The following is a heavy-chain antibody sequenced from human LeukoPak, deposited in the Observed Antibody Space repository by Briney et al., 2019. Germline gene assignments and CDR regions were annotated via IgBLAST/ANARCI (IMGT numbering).Heavy chain of an antibody. D-gene: IGHD1-26*01. CDR2: IWYDGTNK. Sequence: GGSLRLSCAASGFTFGNYAMSWVRQAPGKGLEWVAVIWYDGTNKYYGDSVKGRFTISRDNSKNTLYLQMNSLRAEDTAVYYCAEDRGSYSTTADSWGQGTLVTVSS. CDR1: GFTFGNYA. V-gene: IGHV3-33*06. CDR3: AEDRGSYSTTADS. J-gene: IGHJ5*01.